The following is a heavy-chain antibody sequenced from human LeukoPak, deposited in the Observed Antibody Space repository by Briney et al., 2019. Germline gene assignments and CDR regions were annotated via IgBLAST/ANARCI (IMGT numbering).Heavy chain of an antibody. Sequence: PGGSLRLSCAASGFTFSSYGMHWVRQAPAKGLGWVAVIWYDGSNKYYADSVKGRFTISRDNSKNTLYLQMNSLRAEDTAVYYCARDVPVHYYDSSGYSPFDYWGQGTLVTVSS. V-gene: IGHV3-33*01. CDR1: GFTFSSYG. J-gene: IGHJ4*02. CDR3: ARDVPVHYYDSSGYSPFDY. D-gene: IGHD3-22*01. CDR2: IWYDGSNK.